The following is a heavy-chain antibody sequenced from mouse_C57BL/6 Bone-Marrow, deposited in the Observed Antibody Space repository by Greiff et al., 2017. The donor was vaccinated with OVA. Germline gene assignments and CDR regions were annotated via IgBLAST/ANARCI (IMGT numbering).Heavy chain of an antibody. CDR1: GFTFSDYY. D-gene: IGHD1-1*01. Sequence: EVQLQQSGGGLVQPGGSLKLSCAASGFTFSDYYMYWVRQTPEKRLEWVAYISNGGGSTYYPDTVKGRFTISRDNAKNTLYLQMSRLKSEDTAMYYCARPIYYGSIAYWGQGTLVTVSA. J-gene: IGHJ3*01. CDR2: ISNGGGST. CDR3: ARPIYYGSIAY. V-gene: IGHV5-12*01.